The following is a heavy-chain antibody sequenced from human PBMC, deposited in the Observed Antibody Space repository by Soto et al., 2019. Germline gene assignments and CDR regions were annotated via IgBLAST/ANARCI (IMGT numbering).Heavy chain of an antibody. CDR1: GGTFSSYA. D-gene: IGHD3-10*01. CDR3: ARDPLSPGHQTMYLASGSFDY. CDR2: IIPIFGTA. J-gene: IGHJ4*02. Sequence: SVKVSCKASGGTFSSYAISWVRQAPGQGLEWMGGIIPIFGTANYAQKFQGRVTITADESTSTAYMELSSLRSEDTAVYYCARDPLSPGHQTMYLASGSFDYWGQGTLVTVSS. V-gene: IGHV1-69*13.